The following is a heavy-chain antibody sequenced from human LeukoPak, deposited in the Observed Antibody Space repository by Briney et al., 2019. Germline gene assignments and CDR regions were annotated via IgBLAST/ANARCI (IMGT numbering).Heavy chain of an antibody. CDR2: IIPIFGTA. J-gene: IGHJ5*02. D-gene: IGHD3-16*02. CDR1: GGTFSSYA. Sequence: GASVKVSCKASGGTFSSYAISWVRQAPGQGLEWMGGIIPIFGTANYAQKFQGRVTITADKSTSTAYMELSSLRSEDTAVYYCARVGAGRYDYVWGSYRFNWFDPWGQGTLVTVSS. CDR3: ARVGAGRYDYVWGSYRFNWFDP. V-gene: IGHV1-69*06.